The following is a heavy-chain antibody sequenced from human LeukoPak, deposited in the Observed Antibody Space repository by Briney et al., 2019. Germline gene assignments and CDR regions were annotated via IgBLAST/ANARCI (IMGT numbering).Heavy chain of an antibody. CDR3: ARQGGSYFDAFDI. V-gene: IGHV5-51*01. D-gene: IGHD1-26*01. J-gene: IGHJ3*02. CDR1: GYSFTTYW. CDR2: IYPGDSDT. Sequence: GESLKISCKGSGYSFTTYWIGWVRQMPGKGLEWMGIIYPGDSDTKYSPSFQGQVTISADKSISTAYLQWSSLKASDTAMYYCARQGGSYFDAFDIWGQGTMVTVSS.